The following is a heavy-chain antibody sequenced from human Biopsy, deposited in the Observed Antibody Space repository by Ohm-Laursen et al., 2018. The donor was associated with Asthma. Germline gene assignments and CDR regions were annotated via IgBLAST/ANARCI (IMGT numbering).Heavy chain of an antibody. V-gene: IGHV3-53*01. D-gene: IGHD6-19*01. CDR2: IYSGGTS. CDR3: ARGDSSGWSHYYFDY. CDR1: GFTVSRDH. J-gene: IGHJ4*02. Sequence: GSLRLSCTASGFTVSRDHMFWVRQAPGKGLELVSVIYSGGTSDTADSVRGRFTISRDFYKNTLYLQRDSLRAEDTAVYYCARGDSSGWSHYYFDYWGQGTLVTVSS.